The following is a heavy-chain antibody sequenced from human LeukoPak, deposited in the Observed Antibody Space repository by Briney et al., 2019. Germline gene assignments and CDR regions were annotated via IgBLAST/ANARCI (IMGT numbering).Heavy chain of an antibody. J-gene: IGHJ4*02. CDR2: IYSGGST. D-gene: IGHD4-17*01. V-gene: IGHV3-53*01. CDR3: AREAVTRNYFDY. CDR1: GFTVSSNY. Sequence: GGSLRLSCAASGFTVSSNYMNWVRQAPGKGLEWVSVIYSGGSTYYADSVKGRFTISGDNSKNTLFLQMNSLRAEDTAVYYCAREAVTRNYFDYWGQGTLVTVSS.